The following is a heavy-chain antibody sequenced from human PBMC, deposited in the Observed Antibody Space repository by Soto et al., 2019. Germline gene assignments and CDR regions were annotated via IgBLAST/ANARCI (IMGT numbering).Heavy chain of an antibody. CDR2: IYWDDDK. CDR3: ARISSFPTIFGVVAFDS. J-gene: IGHJ4*02. CDR1: GFSLTTSGVG. V-gene: IGHV2-5*02. D-gene: IGHD3-3*01. Sequence: QITLKESGPTLVNPTQPLTLTCTFSGFSLTTSGVGVGRIRQPPGKALEWLALIYWDDDKRYSPSLRSRLTITKDTSKTQVVLTMTNMDPLDTATYYCARISSFPTIFGVVAFDSWGQGTLVTVSS.